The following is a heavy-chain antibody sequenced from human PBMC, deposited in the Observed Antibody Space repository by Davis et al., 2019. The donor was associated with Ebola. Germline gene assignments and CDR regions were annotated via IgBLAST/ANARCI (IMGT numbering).Heavy chain of an antibody. J-gene: IGHJ4*02. Sequence: GESLKISCAASGFTFDDHAMSWVRQASGKGLEWVGRIRSKANSYATAYAASVKGRFTISRDDSKNTAYLQMNSLKTEDTAVYYCTTTTTHFDYWGQGTLVTVSS. CDR3: TTTTTHFDY. CDR2: IRSKANSYAT. V-gene: IGHV3-73*01. D-gene: IGHD1-26*01. CDR1: GFTFDDHA.